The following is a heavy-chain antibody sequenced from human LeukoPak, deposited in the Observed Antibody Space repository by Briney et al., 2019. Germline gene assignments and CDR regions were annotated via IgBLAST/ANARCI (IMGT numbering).Heavy chain of an antibody. CDR3: AKDETPNTGVVIISYFDY. CDR2: ISGSGGST. J-gene: IGHJ4*02. D-gene: IGHD3-3*01. V-gene: IGHV3-23*01. CDR1: GFTFSSYA. Sequence: PGGSLRLSCAASGFTFSSYAMSWVRQAPGKGLEWVSAISGSGGSTYYADSVKGRFTISRDNSKNTLYLQMNSLRAEDPAVYYCAKDETPNTGVVIISYFDYWGQGTLVTVSS.